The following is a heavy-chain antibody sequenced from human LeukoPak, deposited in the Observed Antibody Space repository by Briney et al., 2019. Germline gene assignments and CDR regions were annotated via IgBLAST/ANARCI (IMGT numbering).Heavy chain of an antibody. CDR3: AKDSKWELPHSWIAY. J-gene: IGHJ4*02. CDR2: ISGSGGST. Sequence: GGSLRLSCAASGFTFSSYAMSWVRQAPGKGLEWVSAISGSGGSTYYADSVKGRFTISRDNSKNTLYLQMNSRRAEDTAVYYCAKDSKWELPHSWIAYWGQGTLVTVSS. D-gene: IGHD1-26*01. V-gene: IGHV3-23*01. CDR1: GFTFSSYA.